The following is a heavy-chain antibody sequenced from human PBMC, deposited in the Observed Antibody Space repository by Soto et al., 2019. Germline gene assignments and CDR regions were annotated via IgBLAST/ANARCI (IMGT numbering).Heavy chain of an antibody. D-gene: IGHD3-22*01. Sequence: QVQLVQSGAEVKKPGASVKVSCKASGYTFTGYYMHWVRQAPGQGLEWMGWVNPNSGGTNYAQKFQGWVTMTRDTSISTAYMELSRLRSDDTAVYYCARLGPYDSSDRDAFDIWGQGTMVTVSS. V-gene: IGHV1-2*04. J-gene: IGHJ3*02. CDR1: GYTFTGYY. CDR2: VNPNSGGT. CDR3: ARLGPYDSSDRDAFDI.